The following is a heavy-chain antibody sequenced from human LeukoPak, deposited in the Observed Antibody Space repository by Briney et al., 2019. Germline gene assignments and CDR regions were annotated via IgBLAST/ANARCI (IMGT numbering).Heavy chain of an antibody. Sequence: SVRVSCQPSGYNFKDYHIHWVRQAPGQGLEWMGGIIPIFGTANYAQKFQGRVTITTDESTSTAYMELSSLRSEDTAVYYCARVPGIAAAAPWSPRDYYFDYWGQGTLVTVSS. J-gene: IGHJ4*02. CDR1: GYNFKDYH. CDR2: IIPIFGTA. CDR3: ARVPGIAAAAPWSPRDYYFDY. D-gene: IGHD6-13*01. V-gene: IGHV1-69*05.